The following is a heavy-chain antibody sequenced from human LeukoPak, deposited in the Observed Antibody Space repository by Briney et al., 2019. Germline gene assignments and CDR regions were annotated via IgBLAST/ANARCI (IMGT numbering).Heavy chain of an antibody. Sequence: SETLSLTWTVSGGSISSYYRSWIRQPPGKGLEWIGYIYYSGTTNYNPSLKSRVTISVDTSKNQFSLKLSCVTAADTAVFLGTRGPNNFDYWGQGTLVTVSS. V-gene: IGHV4-59*01. CDR2: IYYSGTT. CDR3: TRGPNNFDY. D-gene: IGHD2/OR15-2a*01. J-gene: IGHJ4*02. CDR1: GGSISSYY.